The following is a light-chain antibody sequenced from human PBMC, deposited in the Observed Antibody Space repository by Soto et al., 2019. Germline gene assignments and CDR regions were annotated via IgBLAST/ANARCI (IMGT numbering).Light chain of an antibody. CDR1: QSISNN. J-gene: IGKJ1*01. CDR3: QQYNGFPWT. Sequence: EIVMTQSPATLSVSPGERATLSCRASQSISNNLAWSQHKPGQAPRLLIYGASTRATGIPAKFSGSGSGTEFTGAIRSLQSEHFPVSYCQQYNGFPWTFGQPPKVEI. CDR2: GAS. V-gene: IGKV3-15*01.